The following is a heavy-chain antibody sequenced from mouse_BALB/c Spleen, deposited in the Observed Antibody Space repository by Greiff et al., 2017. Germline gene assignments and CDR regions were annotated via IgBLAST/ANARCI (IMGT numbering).Heavy chain of an antibody. J-gene: IGHJ2*01. CDR3: ARCYYYGRDY. CDR1: GFTFSDYY. D-gene: IGHD1-1*01. V-gene: IGHV5-4*02. CDR2: ISDGGSYT. Sequence: EVNVVESGGGLVKPGGSLKLSCAASGFTFSDYYMYWVRQTPEKRLEWVATISDGGSYTYYPDSVKGRFTISRDNAKNNLYLQMSSLKSEDTAMYYCARCYYYGRDYWGQGTTLTVSS.